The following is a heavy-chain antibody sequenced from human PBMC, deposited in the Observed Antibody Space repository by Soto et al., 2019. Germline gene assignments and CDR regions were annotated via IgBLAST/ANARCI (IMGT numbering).Heavy chain of an antibody. CDR2: VYYGGKT. Sequence: QVQLQESGPGLVKPSQTLSLTCSVSGFSITSSGYYWHWIRQVPGKGLEWIGNVYYGGKTYYRPSLKSRIAISVDTSKNQLSLKMTSTTAADTAVYFCAYGLGSPYYFHSWGQGTLVTVSS. J-gene: IGHJ4*02. V-gene: IGHV4-31*03. CDR3: AYGLGSPYYFHS. CDR1: GFSITSSGYY. D-gene: IGHD3-10*01.